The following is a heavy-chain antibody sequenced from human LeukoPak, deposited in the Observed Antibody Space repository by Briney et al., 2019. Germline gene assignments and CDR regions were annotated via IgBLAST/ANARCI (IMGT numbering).Heavy chain of an antibody. J-gene: IGHJ4*02. D-gene: IGHD2-15*01. Sequence: ASVKVSCKASGYTFTSYGISWVRQAPGQGLEWMGWISAYNGNTNYAQKFQGRVTMTRDTSISTAYMELSRLRSDDTAVYYCARGYCSGGSCYSFFDYWGQGTLVTVSS. V-gene: IGHV1-18*01. CDR1: GYTFTSYG. CDR2: ISAYNGNT. CDR3: ARGYCSGGSCYSFFDY.